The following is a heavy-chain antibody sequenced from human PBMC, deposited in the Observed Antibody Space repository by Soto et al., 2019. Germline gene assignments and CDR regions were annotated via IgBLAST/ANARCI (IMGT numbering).Heavy chain of an antibody. CDR1: GFTFSSYG. CDR3: ARDGSSGSPDY. CDR2: LWYDGSNK. Sequence: QVQLVESGGGVVQPGRSLRLSCAASGFTFSSYGMHWVRQAPGKGLEWVAVLWYDGSNKYYADSVKGRFTISRDNSKNTLYLQMNSLRAEDTAVYYCARDGSSGSPDYWGQGTLVTVSS. J-gene: IGHJ4*02. V-gene: IGHV3-33*01. D-gene: IGHD1-26*01.